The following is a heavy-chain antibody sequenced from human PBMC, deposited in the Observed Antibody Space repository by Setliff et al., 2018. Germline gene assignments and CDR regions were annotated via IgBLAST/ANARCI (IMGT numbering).Heavy chain of an antibody. CDR1: GYNFSSYG. V-gene: IGHV1-18*01. J-gene: IGHJ4*02. CDR3: ARGPPDFVVVPAAAKFDF. D-gene: IGHD2-2*01. CDR2: ISA. Sequence: ASVKVSCKASGYNFSSYGINWVRQAPGQGLEWMGWISAYARKFQGRVTMTTDTPTSTAYMELRSLRSDDTAVYYCARGPPDFVVVPAAAKFDFWGQGTLVTVSS.